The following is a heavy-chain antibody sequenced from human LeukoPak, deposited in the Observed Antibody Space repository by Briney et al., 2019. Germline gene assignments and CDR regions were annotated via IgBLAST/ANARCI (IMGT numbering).Heavy chain of an antibody. CDR2: FSGSGGST. CDR3: AKGANKYYDILTGYDDY. Sequence: PGGSLRLSCAASGFTFSSYGMSWVRQAPGKGLEWVSAFSGSGGSTYYADSVKGRFTISRDNSKNTLYLQMNSLRAEDTAVYYCAKGANKYYDILTGYDDYWGQGTLVTVSS. V-gene: IGHV3-23*01. J-gene: IGHJ4*02. D-gene: IGHD3-9*01. CDR1: GFTFSSYG.